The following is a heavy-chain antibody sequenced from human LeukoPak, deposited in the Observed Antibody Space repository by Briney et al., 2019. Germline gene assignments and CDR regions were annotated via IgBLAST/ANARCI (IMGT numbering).Heavy chain of an antibody. V-gene: IGHV3-21*01. D-gene: IGHD3-9*01. CDR2: ISSSSSYI. Sequence: GSLRLSCAASGFTFSSYSMNWVRQAPGKGLEWVSSISSSSSYIYYADSVKGRFTISRDNAKNSLYLQMNSLRAEDTAVYYCAREYDILTGYLPLKQTLDYWGQGTLVTVSS. CDR1: GFTFSSYS. J-gene: IGHJ4*02. CDR3: AREYDILTGYLPLKQTLDY.